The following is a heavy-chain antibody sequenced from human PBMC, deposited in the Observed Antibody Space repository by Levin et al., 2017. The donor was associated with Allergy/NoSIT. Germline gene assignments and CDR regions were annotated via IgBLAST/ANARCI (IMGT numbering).Heavy chain of an antibody. CDR1: GFTFSSYG. CDR2: ISYDGSNK. D-gene: IGHD1-14*01. J-gene: IGHJ1*01. V-gene: IGHV3-30*03. Sequence: GGSLRLSCAASGFTFSSYGMHWVRQAPGKGLEWVAVISYDGSNKYYADSVKGRFTISRDNSKNTLYLQMNSLRAEDTAVYYCASKPGPFHHWGQGTLVTVSS. CDR3: ASKPGPFHH.